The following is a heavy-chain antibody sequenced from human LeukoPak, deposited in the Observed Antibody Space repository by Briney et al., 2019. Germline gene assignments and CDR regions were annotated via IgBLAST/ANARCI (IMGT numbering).Heavy chain of an antibody. Sequence: GGSLRLSCAASGFTFSDYYMSWIRQAPGKGLEWVSYISCSGSTIYYADSVKGRFTISRDNAKNSLYLQMNSLRAEDTAVYYCARVVYSYGFALFDYWGQGTLVTVSS. D-gene: IGHD5-18*01. CDR3: ARVVYSYGFALFDY. V-gene: IGHV3-11*01. CDR1: GFTFSDYY. J-gene: IGHJ4*02. CDR2: ISCSGSTI.